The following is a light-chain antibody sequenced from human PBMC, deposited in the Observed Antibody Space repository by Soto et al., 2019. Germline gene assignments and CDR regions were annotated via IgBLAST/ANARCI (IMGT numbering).Light chain of an antibody. CDR3: GAWDDTGSGRWV. V-gene: IGLV2-14*01. Sequence: QSALTQPASVSGSPGQSITISCTGTSSDIGSYNYVAWYQQFPGKTPKLIIYEVRNRPSGVSFRFSGSKSGNTASLTISGLQPEDEADYYCGAWDDTGSGRWVFGGGTKLTVL. CDR2: EVR. CDR1: SSDIGSYNY. J-gene: IGLJ3*02.